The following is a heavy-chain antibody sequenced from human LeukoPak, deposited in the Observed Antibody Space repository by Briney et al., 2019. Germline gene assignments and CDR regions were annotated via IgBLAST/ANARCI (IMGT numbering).Heavy chain of an antibody. CDR3: ARAMYYDYVWGSSPSAFDI. D-gene: IGHD3-16*01. CDR1: GYAFSDYY. J-gene: IGHJ3*02. V-gene: IGHV1-2*02. CDR2: INPSIGGT. Sequence: ASVKVSCTTSGYAFSDYYLHWVRQAPRQGLEWMGWINPSIGGTNYAQKFQGRVTMTRDTSISTAYMELSRLRSDDTAVYYCARAMYYDYVWGSSPSAFDIWGQGTMVTVSS.